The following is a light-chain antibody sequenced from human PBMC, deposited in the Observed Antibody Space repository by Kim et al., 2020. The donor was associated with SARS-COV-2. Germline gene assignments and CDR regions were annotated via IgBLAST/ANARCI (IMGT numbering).Light chain of an antibody. Sequence: VALGQTARITWGGNNIGTKNVHWFQQKPGQAPVLVICGDSNRPSGIPERFSGSNSGNTATLTISRAQPGDEADYYCQVWDSSTGVFGGGTQLTVL. CDR1: NIGTKN. V-gene: IGLV3-9*01. CDR3: QVWDSSTGV. CDR2: GDS. J-gene: IGLJ3*02.